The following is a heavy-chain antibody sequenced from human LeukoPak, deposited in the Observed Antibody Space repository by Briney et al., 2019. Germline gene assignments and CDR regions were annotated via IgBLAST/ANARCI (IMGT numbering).Heavy chain of an antibody. CDR1: GYTFTSYG. V-gene: IGHV1-18*01. J-gene: IGHJ4*02. CDR3: ARDPYYGSGSCYPLDY. D-gene: IGHD3-10*01. CDR2: ISAYNGNT. Sequence: ASVKVSCKASGYTFTSYGIRWVRQAPGQGLEWMGWISAYNGNTNYAQKFQGRVTMTTDTSTSTAYMELRSLRSDDTAVYYCARDPYYGSGSCYPLDYWGQGTLVTVSS.